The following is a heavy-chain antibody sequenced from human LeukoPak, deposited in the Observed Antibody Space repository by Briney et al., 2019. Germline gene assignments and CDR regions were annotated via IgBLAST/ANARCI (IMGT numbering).Heavy chain of an antibody. D-gene: IGHD3-22*01. CDR1: GFTVSSNY. CDR2: IYSGGSA. CDR3: ARWDSSGYHKYYFDY. V-gene: IGHV3-53*01. Sequence: GGSLRLSCAASGFTVSSNYMNWVRQAPGKGLEWVSIIYSGGSAYYADSVKGRFTISRDNSKNTLYLQMNSLTAEDTAVYYCARWDSSGYHKYYFDYWGQGTLVTVSP. J-gene: IGHJ4*02.